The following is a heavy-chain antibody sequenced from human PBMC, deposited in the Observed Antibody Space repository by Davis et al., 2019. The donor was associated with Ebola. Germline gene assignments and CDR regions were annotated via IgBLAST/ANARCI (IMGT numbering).Heavy chain of an antibody. V-gene: IGHV3-9*01. CDR3: AKVSYCGGDCNYFDY. Sequence: GGSLRLSCAASGFTFSGYWMTWVRQAPGKGLEWVSGISWNSGSIGYADSVKGRFTISRDNAKNSLYLQMNSLRAEDTALYYCAKVSYCGGDCNYFDYWGQGTLVTVSS. D-gene: IGHD2-21*01. CDR2: ISWNSGSI. J-gene: IGHJ4*02. CDR1: GFTFSGYW.